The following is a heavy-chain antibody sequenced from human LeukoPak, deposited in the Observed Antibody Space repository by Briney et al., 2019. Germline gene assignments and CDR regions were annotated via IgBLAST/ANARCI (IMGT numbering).Heavy chain of an antibody. Sequence: GGSLRLSCAASGFTFSSYSMNWVRQAPGKGLEWVSYISSSSSTMYYADSVKGRFTISRDNAKNSLYLQMNSLRAEDTAVYYCARDSTVTANGGTDWGQGTLVTVSS. D-gene: IGHD4-17*01. CDR3: ARDSTVTANGGTD. CDR1: GFTFSSYS. CDR2: ISSSSSTM. J-gene: IGHJ4*02. V-gene: IGHV3-48*01.